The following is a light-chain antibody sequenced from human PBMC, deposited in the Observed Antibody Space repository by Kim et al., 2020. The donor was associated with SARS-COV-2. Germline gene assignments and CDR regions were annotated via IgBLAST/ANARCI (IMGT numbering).Light chain of an antibody. CDR1: QSVSNN. CDR3: QQYNNWPPYS. V-gene: IGKV3-15*01. CDR2: GAS. Sequence: EIVMTQSPATLSVSPGERATLSCRASQSVSNNLAWYQQKPGQAPRLLIYGASTRATGIPARFSGSGSGTEFTLTISSLQSEDFAVYYCQQYNNWPPYSFGQGPSWRS. J-gene: IGKJ2*03.